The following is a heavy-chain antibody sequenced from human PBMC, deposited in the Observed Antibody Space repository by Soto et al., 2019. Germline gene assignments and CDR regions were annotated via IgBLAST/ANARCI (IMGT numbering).Heavy chain of an antibody. CDR3: ARDTGSYYLDS. Sequence: ASETLSLTCTVSGGSISSSSYFWSWIRQPPGKGLEWIGYIHYSGTTVYSPSLKSRVTMSIDTSENQFTLNLTSVTAADTAVYYCARDTGSYYLDSWGQGSLVTVSS. CDR1: GGSISSSSYF. V-gene: IGHV4-61*01. CDR2: IHYSGTT. J-gene: IGHJ4*02. D-gene: IGHD1-26*01.